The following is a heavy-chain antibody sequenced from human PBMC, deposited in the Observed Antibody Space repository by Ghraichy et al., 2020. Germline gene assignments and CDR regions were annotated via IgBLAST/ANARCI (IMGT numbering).Heavy chain of an antibody. CDR1: GGSISSYY. V-gene: IGHV4-59*08. CDR2: IYYSGST. Sequence: SETLSLTCTVSGGSISSYYWSWIRQPPGKGLEWIGYIYYSGSTNYNPSLKSRVTISVDTSKNQFSLKLSSVTAADTAVYYCARHPYDSSGYYYGLDYWGQGTLVTVSS. CDR3: ARHPYDSSGYYYGLDY. D-gene: IGHD3-22*01. J-gene: IGHJ4*02.